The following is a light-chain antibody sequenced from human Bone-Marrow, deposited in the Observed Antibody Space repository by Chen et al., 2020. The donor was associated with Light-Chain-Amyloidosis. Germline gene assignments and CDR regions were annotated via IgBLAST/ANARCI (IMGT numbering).Light chain of an antibody. J-gene: IGKJ4*01. CDR3: QQYGTSPLT. CDR2: GSS. Sequence: EIVFTQSPRTLSLSPGEGANLSCRASQTISSNYLTWYQQKFGQAPRLLIYGSSSRGTGIPDRCTGSGSGTDFTLTINRLEPEDFEMYYCQQYGTSPLTFGGGTKVEIK. CDR1: QTISSNY. V-gene: IGKV3-20*01.